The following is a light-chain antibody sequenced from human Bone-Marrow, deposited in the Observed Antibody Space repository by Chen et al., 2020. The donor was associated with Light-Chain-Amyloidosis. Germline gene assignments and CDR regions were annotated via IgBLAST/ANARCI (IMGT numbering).Light chain of an antibody. J-gene: IGLJ1*01. CDR3: SSYTITNTLV. CDR2: EVT. Sequence: QSALTQPASVSGSPGQSITISCTGTSSAVGGDNHVSWYQQHPDKAPQLMIYEVTTRPSWVPARFSGSKSDNTASRTISGLQTEDEADYFCSSYTITNTLVFGSGTRVTVL. V-gene: IGLV2-14*01. CDR1: SSAVGGDNH.